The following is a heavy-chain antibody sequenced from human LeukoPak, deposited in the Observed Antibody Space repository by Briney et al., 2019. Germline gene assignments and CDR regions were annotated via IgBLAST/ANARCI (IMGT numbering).Heavy chain of an antibody. D-gene: IGHD4-23*01. CDR1: GYTFTSYA. CDR2: MNTNTGNP. J-gene: IGHJ3*02. V-gene: IGHV7-4-1*02. Sequence: ASVKVSCKASGYTFTSYAMNWVRQAPGQGLEWMGWMNTNTGNPTYAQGFTGRFVFSLDTSVSTANLQISSLKAEDTAVYYCARDWDYGGNSGPDAFDIWGQGTMVTVSS. CDR3: ARDWDYGGNSGPDAFDI.